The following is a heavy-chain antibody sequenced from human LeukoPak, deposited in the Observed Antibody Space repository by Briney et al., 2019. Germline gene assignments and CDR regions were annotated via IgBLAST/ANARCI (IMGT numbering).Heavy chain of an antibody. Sequence: GGSLSLLCAPWGFHYQNYWMLWLRQAPGKGLVWVSRISRDGATTHYAGSVKGRFTISRDNAKNMVYLQMDSLSAEDTAVYYCVRLLDIDYWGQGTLVTVSS. CDR2: ISRDGATT. D-gene: IGHD1-1*01. J-gene: IGHJ4*02. CDR1: GFHYQNYW. V-gene: IGHV3-74*01. CDR3: VRLLDIDY.